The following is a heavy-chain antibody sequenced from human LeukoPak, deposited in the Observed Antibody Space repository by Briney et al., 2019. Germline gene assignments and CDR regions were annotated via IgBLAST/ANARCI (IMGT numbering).Heavy chain of an antibody. Sequence: ASVKVSCKVSGYVITEFAVHWVRQAPGKGLEWMGGFDPEDDETIYAQKFQGRITMTEDTATDTAYLELSSLRYEDTAVYYCAIRPSYHDNSEGLLQDWGQGTLVTVSS. D-gene: IGHD3-22*01. V-gene: IGHV1-24*01. CDR3: AIRPSYHDNSEGLLQD. CDR2: FDPEDDET. CDR1: GYVITEFA. J-gene: IGHJ1*01.